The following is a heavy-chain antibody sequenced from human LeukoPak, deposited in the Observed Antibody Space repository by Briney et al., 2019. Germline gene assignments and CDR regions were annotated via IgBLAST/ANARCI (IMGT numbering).Heavy chain of an antibody. V-gene: IGHV3-30*02. J-gene: IGHJ4*02. Sequence: GGSLRLSCAASGFTFSSYGMHWVRQAPGKGLEWVAFIRYDGSNKYYADSVKGRFTISRDNSKNTLYLQMNSLRAEDTAVYYCARPVTARGGSGWPQHIDYWGQGTLVSVSS. CDR3: ARPVTARGGSGWPQHIDY. D-gene: IGHD6-19*01. CDR2: IRYDGSNK. CDR1: GFTFSSYG.